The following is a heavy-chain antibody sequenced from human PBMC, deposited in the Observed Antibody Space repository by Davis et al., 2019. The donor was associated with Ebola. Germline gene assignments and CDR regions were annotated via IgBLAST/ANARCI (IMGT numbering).Heavy chain of an antibody. V-gene: IGHV1-18*01. CDR1: GYTFTSYG. CDR3: AITRGRRDY. Sequence: ASVKVSCKASGYTFTSYGISWVRQAPGQRLEWMGWINAGNGNTKYSQKFQGRVTMTRDTSTSTVYMELSSLRSEDTAVYYCAITRGRRDYWGQGTLVTVSS. CDR2: INAGNGNT. J-gene: IGHJ4*02. D-gene: IGHD1-14*01.